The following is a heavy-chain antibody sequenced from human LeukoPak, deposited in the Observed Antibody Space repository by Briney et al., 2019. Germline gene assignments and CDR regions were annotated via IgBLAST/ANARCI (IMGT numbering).Heavy chain of an antibody. V-gene: IGHV1-69*05. CDR2: IIPIFGTA. J-gene: IGHJ6*03. CDR1: GGTFSSYA. Sequence: SVKVSCKASGGTFSSYAISWVRQAPGQGLEWMGGIIPIFGTANYAQKFQGRVTITTDESTSTAYMELSSLRSEDTAVYYCASGHGSGSYYYYYYYMDVWGKGTTVTVSS. CDR3: ASGHGSGSYYYYYYYMDV. D-gene: IGHD3-10*01.